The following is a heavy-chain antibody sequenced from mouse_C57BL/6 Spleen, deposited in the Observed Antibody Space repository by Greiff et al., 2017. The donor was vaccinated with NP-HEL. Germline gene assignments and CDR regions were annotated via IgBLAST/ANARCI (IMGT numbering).Heavy chain of an antibody. Sequence: QVQLQQPGAELVKPGASVKMSCKASGYTFTSYWITWVKQRPGQGLEWIGDIYPGSGSANYNEKFKSKATLTVDTSSSTAYMQLSSLTSEDSAVYYCARRYGSSYGWFAYWGQGTLVTVSA. J-gene: IGHJ3*01. CDR1: GYTFTSYW. CDR3: ARRYGSSYGWFAY. CDR2: IYPGSGSA. V-gene: IGHV1-55*01. D-gene: IGHD1-1*01.